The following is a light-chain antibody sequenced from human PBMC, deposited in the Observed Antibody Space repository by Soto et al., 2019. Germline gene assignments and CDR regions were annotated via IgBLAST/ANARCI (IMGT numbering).Light chain of an antibody. J-gene: IGLJ3*02. CDR2: DVT. Sequence: QSVLTQPRSVSGSPGQSVTISCTGTSSDVGGFNYVSWYQQHPGKAPKLLISDVTKRPSGVPDRFSGSKSGNTASLTISGLQAEDEADYYCCSYAGSYTWVFGGGTKVTVL. CDR3: CSYAGSYTWV. V-gene: IGLV2-11*01. CDR1: SSDVGGFNY.